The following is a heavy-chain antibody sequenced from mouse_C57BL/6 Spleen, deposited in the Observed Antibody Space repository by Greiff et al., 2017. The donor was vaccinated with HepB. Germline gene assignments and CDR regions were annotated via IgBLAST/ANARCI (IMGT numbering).Heavy chain of an antibody. Sequence: QVQLKQPGAELVMPGASVKLSCKASGYTFTSYWMHWVKQRPGQGLEWIGEIDPSDSYTNYNQKFKGKSTLTVDKSSSTAYMQLSSLTSEDSAVYYCARWDYSNYYAMDYWGQGTSVTVSS. J-gene: IGHJ4*01. V-gene: IGHV1-69*01. CDR1: GYTFTSYW. D-gene: IGHD2-5*01. CDR3: ARWDYSNYYAMDY. CDR2: IDPSDSYT.